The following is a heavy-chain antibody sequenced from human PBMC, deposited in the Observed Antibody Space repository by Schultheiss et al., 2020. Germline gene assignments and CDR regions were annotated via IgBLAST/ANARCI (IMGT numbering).Heavy chain of an antibody. CDR3: ARLRSGYLFDY. Sequence: SETLSLTCTVSGGSISSYYWSWIRQPPGKGLEWIGEINHSGSTNYNPSLKSRVTISVDTSKNQFSLKLSSVTAADTAVYYCARLRSGYLFDYWGQGTLVNVYS. CDR2: INHSGST. CDR1: GGSISSYY. V-gene: IGHV4-34*01. D-gene: IGHD2-21*01. J-gene: IGHJ4*02.